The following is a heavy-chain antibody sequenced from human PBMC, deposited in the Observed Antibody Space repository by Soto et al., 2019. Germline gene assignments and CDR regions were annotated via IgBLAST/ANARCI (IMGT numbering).Heavy chain of an antibody. Sequence: ASVKVSCKASGYTFTSYDVNWVRQATGQGLEWMGWMNPNSGNTGYAQKFQGRVTMTRNTSISTAYMELSSLRSEDTAVYYCARTGYYVGDNYYYYYGMDVWGQGTTVTVSS. CDR1: GYTFTSYD. CDR2: MNPNSGNT. D-gene: IGHD3-16*01. V-gene: IGHV1-8*01. J-gene: IGHJ6*02. CDR3: ARTGYYVGDNYYYYYGMDV.